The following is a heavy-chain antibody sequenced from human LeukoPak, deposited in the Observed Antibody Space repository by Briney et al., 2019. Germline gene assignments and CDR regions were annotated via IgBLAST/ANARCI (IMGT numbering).Heavy chain of an antibody. D-gene: IGHD3-10*01. V-gene: IGHV3-53*05. CDR1: GFTVSSNY. CDR2: IYSGGST. J-gene: IGHJ6*02. CDR3: AKDRLLWFGELSWHYGMDV. Sequence: GGSLRLSCAASGFTVSSNYMSWVRQAPGKGLEWVSVIYSGGSTYYADSVKGRFTISRDNSKNTLYLQMNSLRAEDTAVYYCAKDRLLWFGELSWHYGMDVWGQGTTVTVSS.